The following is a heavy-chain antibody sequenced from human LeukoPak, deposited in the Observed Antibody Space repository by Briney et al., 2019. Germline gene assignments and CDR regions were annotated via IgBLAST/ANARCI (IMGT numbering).Heavy chain of an antibody. CDR2: IYYSGST. CDR1: GGSISSYY. V-gene: IGHV4-59*01. D-gene: IGHD6-13*01. J-gene: IGHJ6*03. Sequence: SETLSLTCTVSGGSISSYYWSWIRQPPGKGLEWIGYIYYSGSTNYNPSLKSRVTISVDTSKNQFSLKLSSVTAADTAVYYCARGYSSSWYYYYYYMDVWGQGTMVTVSS. CDR3: ARGYSSSWYYYYYYMDV.